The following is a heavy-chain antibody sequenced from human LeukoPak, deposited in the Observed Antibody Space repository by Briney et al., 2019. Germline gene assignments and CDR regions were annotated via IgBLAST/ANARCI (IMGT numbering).Heavy chain of an antibody. CDR2: INPSGGST. Sequence: ASVKVSCKASGYTFTSYYMHWVRQAPGQGLKWMGIINPSGGSTSYAQKFQGRVTMTRDTSTSTVYMELSSLRSEDTAVYYCARDRGPTVTVDYWGQGTLVTVSS. V-gene: IGHV1-46*01. D-gene: IGHD4-17*01. CDR1: GYTFTSYY. J-gene: IGHJ4*02. CDR3: ARDRGPTVTVDY.